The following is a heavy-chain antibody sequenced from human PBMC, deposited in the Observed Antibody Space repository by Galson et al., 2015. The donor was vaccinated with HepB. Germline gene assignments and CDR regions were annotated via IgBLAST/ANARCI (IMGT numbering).Heavy chain of an antibody. V-gene: IGHV1-69*13. CDR2: IIPIFGTA. Sequence: SVKVSCKASGGTFSSYAISWVRQAPGQGLEWMGGIIPIFGTANYAQKFQGRVTITADESTSTAYMELSSLRSEDTAVYYCARGGLQFDYCGGDCRGYFDLWGRGTLVTVSS. CDR1: GGTFSSYA. D-gene: IGHD2-21*01. CDR3: ARGGLQFDYCGGDCRGYFDL. J-gene: IGHJ2*01.